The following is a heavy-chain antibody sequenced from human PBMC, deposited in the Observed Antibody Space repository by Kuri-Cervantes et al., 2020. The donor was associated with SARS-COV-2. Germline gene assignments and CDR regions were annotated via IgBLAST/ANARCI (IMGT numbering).Heavy chain of an antibody. J-gene: IGHJ4*02. D-gene: IGHD2-2*01. Sequence: GSLRLTCTVSGGSISSSSYYWGWIRQPPGKGLEWIGSIYYSGSTYYNPSLKSRVTMSVDTSKNQFSLKLSSVTAADTAVYYCARGSVVVVPATYYFDYWGQGTLVTVSS. V-gene: IGHV4-39*01. CDR2: IYYSGST. CDR3: ARGSVVVVPATYYFDY. CDR1: GGSISSSSYY.